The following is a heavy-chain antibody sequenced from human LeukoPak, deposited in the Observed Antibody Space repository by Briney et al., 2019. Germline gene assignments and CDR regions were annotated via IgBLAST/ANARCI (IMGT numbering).Heavy chain of an antibody. CDR2: IYYTGSS. CDR1: GGSISGFY. Sequence: SETLSLTCTVSGGSISGFYWSWIRQPPGKGLEWVAYIYYTGSSNYNPSLRSRVTISVDTSENQLSLTLSSVTAADTAVYYCARSPPPLHNGMDVWGHGTTVTVSS. V-gene: IGHV4-59*01. J-gene: IGHJ6*02. CDR3: ARSPPPLHNGMDV.